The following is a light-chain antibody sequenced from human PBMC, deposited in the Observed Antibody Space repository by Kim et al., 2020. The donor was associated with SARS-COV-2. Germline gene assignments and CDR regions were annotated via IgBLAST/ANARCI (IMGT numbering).Light chain of an antibody. J-gene: IGKJ2*01. Sequence: SAAVGDRVTITCQASQDIRNHLNWYLQKPGKAPKLLIYDASNLETGVPSRFIGSGSGTDFTFTISSLQPEDIATYYCQQYDNIPHTFGQGTKLEI. CDR3: QQYDNIPHT. CDR1: QDIRNH. CDR2: DAS. V-gene: IGKV1-33*01.